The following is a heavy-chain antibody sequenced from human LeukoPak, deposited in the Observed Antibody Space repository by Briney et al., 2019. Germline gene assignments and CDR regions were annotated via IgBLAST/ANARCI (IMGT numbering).Heavy chain of an antibody. D-gene: IGHD5-12*01. CDR3: ASLPRWIGSGPGAFDI. J-gene: IGHJ3*02. Sequence: ASVKVSCKASGYTFTSYYMHWVRQAPGQGLEWMGIINPSGGSTSYAQKFQGRVTMTRDTSTSTVYMELISLRSEDTAVYYCASLPRWIGSGPGAFDIWGQGTMVTVSS. CDR1: GYTFTSYY. V-gene: IGHV1-46*01. CDR2: INPSGGST.